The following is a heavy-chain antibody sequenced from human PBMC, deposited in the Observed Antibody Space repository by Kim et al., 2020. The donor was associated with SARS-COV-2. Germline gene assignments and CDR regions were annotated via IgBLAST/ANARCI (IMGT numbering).Heavy chain of an antibody. CDR2: ISCTGNTI. Sequence: GGSLRLSCVASGFSFSDSEMNWVRQAPGKGLEWLSYISCTGNTISYADSVSGRFTVSRDNAENSLYLQMNSLRAEDKAVYYCARGGYHYDSSGYYYSDSWGQRTLVTVS. CDR3: ARGGYHYDSSGYYYSDS. J-gene: IGHJ4*02. D-gene: IGHD3-22*01. CDR1: GFSFSDSE. V-gene: IGHV3-48*03.